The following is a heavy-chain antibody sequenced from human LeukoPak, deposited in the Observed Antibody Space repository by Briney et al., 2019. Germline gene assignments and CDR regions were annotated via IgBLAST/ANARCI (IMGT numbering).Heavy chain of an antibody. Sequence: GGSLRLSCAASGFTFSSYGMHWVRQAPGKGLEWVAFIRYDGSNKYYADSVKGRFTISRDNSKNTLYLQMNCLRAEDTAVYYCAKSETYDSSGLDPWGQGTLVTVSS. CDR3: AKSETYDSSGLDP. J-gene: IGHJ5*02. CDR1: GFTFSSYG. D-gene: IGHD3-22*01. CDR2: IRYDGSNK. V-gene: IGHV3-30*02.